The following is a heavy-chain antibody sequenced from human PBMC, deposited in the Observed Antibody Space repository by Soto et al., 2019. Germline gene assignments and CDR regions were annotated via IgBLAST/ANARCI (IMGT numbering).Heavy chain of an antibody. CDR2: IKQDGSEK. D-gene: IGHD6-13*01. CDR3: ARGGSSFNWFDP. V-gene: IGHV3-7*05. Sequence: PGGSLRLSCAAAGFTFSSYWMSWLRQAPGKGLEWVANIKQDGSEKYYVDSVKGRFTISRDNAKNSLYLQMNSLRAEDTAVYYCARGGSSFNWFDPWGQGTLVTVSS. J-gene: IGHJ5*02. CDR1: GFTFSSYW.